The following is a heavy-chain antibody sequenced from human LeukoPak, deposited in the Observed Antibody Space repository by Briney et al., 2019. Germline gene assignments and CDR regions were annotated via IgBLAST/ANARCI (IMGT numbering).Heavy chain of an antibody. D-gene: IGHD3-10*01. CDR2: IRYDGSNK. V-gene: IGHV3-30*02. J-gene: IGHJ4*02. CDR1: GFTFGSYG. Sequence: PGGSLRLSCAASGFTFGSYGMHWVRQAPGKGLEWVAFIRYDGSNKYYADSVKGRFTISRDNSKNTLYLQMNSLRAEDTAVYYCAKDYSNNLMVRGTIIDYWGQGTQVTVSS. CDR3: AKDYSNNLMVRGTIIDY.